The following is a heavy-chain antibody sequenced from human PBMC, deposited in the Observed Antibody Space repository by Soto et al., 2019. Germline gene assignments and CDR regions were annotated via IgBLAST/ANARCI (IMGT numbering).Heavy chain of an antibody. CDR2: MNPNSGNT. V-gene: IGHV1-8*01. Sequence: SVKVCCKAPGYTFTSYDINLVRQAAGQGLEWMGWMNPNSGNTGYAQKFQGRVTMTRNTSISTAYMELSSLRSEDTAVYYCARGYCSSNRCHFSRYYYYGMDVWGQGTTVTVSS. CDR3: ARGYCSSNRCHFSRYYYYGMDV. J-gene: IGHJ6*02. D-gene: IGHD2-2*01. CDR1: GYTFTSYD.